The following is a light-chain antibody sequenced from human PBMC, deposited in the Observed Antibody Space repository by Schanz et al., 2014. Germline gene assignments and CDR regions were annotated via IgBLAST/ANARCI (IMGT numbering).Light chain of an antibody. CDR3: LQYNNWPPWT. J-gene: IGKJ1*01. V-gene: IGKV3-15*01. Sequence: EIVMTQSPVTLSVSPGERATLSCRASQSVSTYLAWYQQKPGQAPRLLIYGASTRATGIPARFSGSGSGTEFTLTISSLQSEDFVVYYCLQYNNWPPWTFGQGTKVEIK. CDR1: QSVSTY. CDR2: GAS.